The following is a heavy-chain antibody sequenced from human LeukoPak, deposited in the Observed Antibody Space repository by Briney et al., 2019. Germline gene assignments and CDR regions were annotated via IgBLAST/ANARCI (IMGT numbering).Heavy chain of an antibody. V-gene: IGHV3-21*01. CDR2: ISSGSTYI. Sequence: PGGSLRLSCAASGFTVSNYSMNWVRQAPGKGLEWVSSISSGSTYIYYAGSVKGRFTISRDNAKNSLYLQVNSLRAEDTAVYYCARLNYGDPWYYMDVWGKGITVTVSS. CDR1: GFTVSNYS. D-gene: IGHD4-17*01. CDR3: ARLNYGDPWYYMDV. J-gene: IGHJ6*03.